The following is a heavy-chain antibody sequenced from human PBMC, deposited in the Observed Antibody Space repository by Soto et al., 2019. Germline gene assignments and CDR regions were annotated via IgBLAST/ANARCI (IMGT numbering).Heavy chain of an antibody. V-gene: IGHV1-69*02. CDR1: GGTFSSYT. J-gene: IGHJ4*02. D-gene: IGHD5-18*01. CDR2: IIPILGIA. CDR3: ARSGYSYGYGDY. Sequence: QVQLVQSGAEVKKPGSSVKVSCKASGGTFSSYTISWVRQAPGQGLEWMGRIIPILGIANYAQKFQGRVTITADKSPSTAYMELSSLRSEDTAVYYCARSGYSYGYGDYWGQGTLVTVSS.